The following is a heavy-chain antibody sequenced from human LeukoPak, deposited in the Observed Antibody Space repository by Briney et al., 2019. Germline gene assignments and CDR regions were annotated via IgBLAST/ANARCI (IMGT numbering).Heavy chain of an antibody. J-gene: IGHJ4*02. V-gene: IGHV3-21*01. CDR3: ASAGYYERSGYTYYFHY. CDR1: GLTFSSYS. CDR2: INISSRYI. D-gene: IGHD3-22*01. Sequence: GGSLRLSCAPSGLTFSSYSMNWVRQAPGKGLEWVSYINISSRYIYYADSLKGRFTISRDNAMSSLYLQMSSLRAEDTAVYYCASAGYYERSGYTYYFHYWGQGTVVTVSS.